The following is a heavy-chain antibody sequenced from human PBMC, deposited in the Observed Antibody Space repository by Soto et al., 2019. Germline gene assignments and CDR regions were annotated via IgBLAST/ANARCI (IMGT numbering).Heavy chain of an antibody. CDR2: IYSGGST. D-gene: IGHD6-13*01. V-gene: IGHV3-53*01. Sequence: GGSLRLSCAASGFTVSSNYMSWVRQAPGKGLEWVSVIYSGGSTYYADSVKGRFTISRDNSKNTLYLQMNSLRAEDTAVYYCARPRKPIIAAAPWGAFDIWGQGTMVTVSS. CDR3: ARPRKPIIAAAPWGAFDI. J-gene: IGHJ3*02. CDR1: GFTVSSNY.